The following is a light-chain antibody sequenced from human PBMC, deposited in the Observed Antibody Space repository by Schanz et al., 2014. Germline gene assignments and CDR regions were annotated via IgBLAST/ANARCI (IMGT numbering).Light chain of an antibody. CDR3: AAYTSSSALV. CDR2: DVS. Sequence: QSALTQPASVSGSPGQSITISCTGTSSDVGTYSFISWYQHHPGKAPKLMIYDVSNRPSGVSDRFSGSKSGSTASLTISGLQAEDEADYYCAAYTSSSALVFGGGTKVTVL. J-gene: IGLJ2*01. V-gene: IGLV2-14*02. CDR1: SSDVGTYSF.